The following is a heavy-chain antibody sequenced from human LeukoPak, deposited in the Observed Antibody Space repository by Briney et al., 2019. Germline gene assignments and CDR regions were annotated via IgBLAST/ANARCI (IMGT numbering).Heavy chain of an antibody. J-gene: IGHJ5*02. CDR2: INPNSGGT. V-gene: IGHV1-2*02. D-gene: IGHD3-22*01. CDR1: EYTFTGYY. Sequence: ASVKVSCKASEYTFTGYYMHWVRQAPGQGLEWMGWINPNSGGTNYAQKFQGRVTMTRDTSISTAYMELSRLRSDDTAVYYCARDGHYDSSGFDPWGQGTLVTVSS. CDR3: ARDGHYDSSGFDP.